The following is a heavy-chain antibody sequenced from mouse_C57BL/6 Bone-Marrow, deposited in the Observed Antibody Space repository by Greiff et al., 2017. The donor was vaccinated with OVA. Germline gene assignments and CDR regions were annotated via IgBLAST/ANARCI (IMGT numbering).Heavy chain of an antibody. CDR3: ARSGGGRGGFAY. J-gene: IGHJ3*01. Sequence: QVQLQQPGAELVMPGASVKLSCKASGYTFTSYWMHWVKQRPGQGLEWIGEIDPSDSYTNYNQKFKGKSTLTVDKSSSTAYMQLSSLTSEDSAVYYCARSGGGRGGFAYWGQGTLVTVSA. CDR2: IDPSDSYT. CDR1: GYTFTSYW. D-gene: IGHD3-3*01. V-gene: IGHV1-69*01.